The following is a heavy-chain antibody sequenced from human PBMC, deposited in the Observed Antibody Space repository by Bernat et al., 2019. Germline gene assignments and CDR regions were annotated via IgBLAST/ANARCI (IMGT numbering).Heavy chain of an antibody. J-gene: IGHJ4*02. CDR2: ISSDGNGK. CDR3: AREGTPTTLTNHAGGFDY. CDR1: GFTFSSYA. V-gene: IGHV3-30*01. D-gene: IGHD4-17*01. Sequence: VQLLESGGGLVQPGGSLRLSCAASGFTFSSYAMHWVRQAPGKGLEWVTVISSDGNGKYYADSVKGRFTISRDNSKNTLYLQMNSLRAEDTAVYHCAREGTPTTLTNHAGGFDYWGQGTLFTVSS.